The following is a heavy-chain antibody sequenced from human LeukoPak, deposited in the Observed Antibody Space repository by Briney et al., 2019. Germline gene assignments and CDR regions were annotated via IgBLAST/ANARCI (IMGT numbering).Heavy chain of an antibody. D-gene: IGHD2-2*01. Sequence: GGSLRLSCAASRFTFSDYYMVWIRQAPGKGLEWVSYISNSGSPTKYADSVKGRFTISRDNAKNSLSLQMNSVRPEDTAVYYCARADRTSWFDYWGQGTLVTVSS. CDR1: RFTFSDYY. CDR3: ARADRTSWFDY. CDR2: ISNSGSPT. J-gene: IGHJ4*02. V-gene: IGHV3-11*05.